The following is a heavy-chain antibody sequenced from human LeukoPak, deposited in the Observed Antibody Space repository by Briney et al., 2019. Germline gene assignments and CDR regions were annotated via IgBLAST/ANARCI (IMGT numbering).Heavy chain of an antibody. J-gene: IGHJ4*02. CDR2: IYSGGST. Sequence: PGGSLRLSCAASGFTVSSNYMSWVRRAPGKGLEWVSVIYSGGSTYYADSVKGRFTISRDNSKNTLYLQMNSLRAEDTAVYYCARVEGSSWYADYWGQGTLVTVSS. CDR1: GFTVSSNY. V-gene: IGHV3-53*01. D-gene: IGHD6-13*01. CDR3: ARVEGSSWYADY.